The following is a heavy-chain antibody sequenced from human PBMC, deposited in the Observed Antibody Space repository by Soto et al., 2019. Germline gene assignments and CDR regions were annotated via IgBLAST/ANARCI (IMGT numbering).Heavy chain of an antibody. Sequence: QVQLQESGPGLVKPSETLSLTCTVSGGSVSSGSYYWSWIRQPPGKGLEWIGYIYYSGSTHYHPSLKSRVTIPVDTSKIQFSRKLSSVTAADTAVYYCARLPGDYAFYYFDYWGQGTLVTVS. CDR3: ARLPGDYAFYYFDY. CDR1: GGSVSSGSYY. CDR2: IYYSGST. V-gene: IGHV4-61*01. J-gene: IGHJ4*02. D-gene: IGHD4-17*01.